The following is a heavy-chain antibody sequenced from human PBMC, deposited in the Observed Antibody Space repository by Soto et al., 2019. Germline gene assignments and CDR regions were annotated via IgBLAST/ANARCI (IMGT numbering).Heavy chain of an antibody. CDR3: AREENCSDGICYSEYFQR. Sequence: QVQLVQSGAEMKEPGASVKVSCKASGYTFSSFYMHWVRQAPGQGLEWMAVINPSGGSASYAQKFQGRVTVTADTSTSTGYMYLSRLRSEDTAVYYCAREENCSDGICYSEYFQRWGQGTLVTVSS. V-gene: IGHV1-46*01. J-gene: IGHJ1*01. CDR1: GYTFSSFY. CDR2: INPSGGSA. D-gene: IGHD2-15*01.